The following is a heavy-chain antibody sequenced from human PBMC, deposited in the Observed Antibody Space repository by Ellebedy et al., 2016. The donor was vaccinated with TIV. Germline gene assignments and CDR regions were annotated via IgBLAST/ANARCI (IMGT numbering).Heavy chain of an antibody. CDR2: IWYAGSDK. D-gene: IGHD6-13*01. V-gene: IGHV3-33*01. Sequence: GESLKISXAASGFTFSTYGMHWVRQAPGKGLEWVAVIWYAGSDKYYADSVKGRFTISRDNSKNTLYLQMNSLRAEDTAIYYCARQRSYSSSWFDPWGQGTLVTVSS. CDR3: ARQRSYSSSWFDP. CDR1: GFTFSTYG. J-gene: IGHJ5*02.